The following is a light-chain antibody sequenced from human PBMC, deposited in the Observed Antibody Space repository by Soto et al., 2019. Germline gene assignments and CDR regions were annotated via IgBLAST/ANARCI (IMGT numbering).Light chain of an antibody. Sequence: EIVLTQSPGTLSLSPGERATLSCRASQSVSSSYLAWYQQKPGQAPRLLIYGASSRATGIPDMFSGSGSGTDFTLTISRLEPEDFAVYYCQHYGSSSYTFGQGTKLEIK. V-gene: IGKV3-20*01. J-gene: IGKJ2*01. CDR3: QHYGSSSYT. CDR2: GAS. CDR1: QSVSSSY.